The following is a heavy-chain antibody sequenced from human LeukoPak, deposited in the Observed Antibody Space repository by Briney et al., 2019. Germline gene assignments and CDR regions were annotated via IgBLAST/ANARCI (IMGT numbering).Heavy chain of an antibody. CDR2: ISGNGDST. D-gene: IGHD3-10*01. Sequence: GGSLRLSCAASGFSFSSYAMSWVCQAPGKGLEWVSAISGNGDSTYYADSVKGRFTISRDNSKNTLYLQMNSLRAEDTAVYYCAKGTMVRGDRDFWGQGTLVTVSS. J-gene: IGHJ4*02. CDR1: GFSFSSYA. CDR3: AKGTMVRGDRDF. V-gene: IGHV3-23*01.